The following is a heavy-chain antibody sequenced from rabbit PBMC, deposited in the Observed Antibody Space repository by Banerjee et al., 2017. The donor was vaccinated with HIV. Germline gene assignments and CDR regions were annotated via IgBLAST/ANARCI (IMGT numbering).Heavy chain of an antibody. D-gene: IGHD3-1*01. J-gene: IGHJ4*01. Sequence: QSLEESGGDLVKPGASLTLTCTASGFDFSSNAMCWVRQAPGKGLEWIGCINTGGGTWYASWAKGRFTISKTSSTTVDLKMTSLTAADTATYFCAREWDYFTLWGQGTLVTVS. V-gene: IGHV1S40*01. CDR1: GFDFSSNA. CDR3: AREWDYFTL. CDR2: INTGGGT.